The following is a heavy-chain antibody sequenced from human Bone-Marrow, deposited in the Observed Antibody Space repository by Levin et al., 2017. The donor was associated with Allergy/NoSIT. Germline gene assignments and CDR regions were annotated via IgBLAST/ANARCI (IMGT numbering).Heavy chain of an antibody. D-gene: IGHD4-23*01. CDR2: IDPSDSYT. J-gene: IGHJ3*02. Sequence: GESLKISCKASGYSFTNYWITWVRQMPGKGLEWVGRIDPSDSYTDYSPSFEGHVSVSADKSISTAYLHWSSLKASDTAMYYGARHYGGNSFRFRAFDIWGQGTGVTVSS. CDR1: GYSFTNYW. V-gene: IGHV5-10-1*01. CDR3: ARHYGGNSFRFRAFDI.